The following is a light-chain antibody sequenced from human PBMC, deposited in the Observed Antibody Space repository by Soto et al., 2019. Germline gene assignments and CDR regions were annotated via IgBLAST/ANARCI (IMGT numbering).Light chain of an antibody. V-gene: IGLV6-57*04. CDR3: QSYDSSNRGV. J-gene: IGLJ2*01. CDR2: EDN. Sequence: NFMLTQPHSVSESPGKTVTISCTRSSGSIASNYVQWYQQRPGSATTTVIYEDNQRPSGVPDRFSGSIDSSSNSASLTISGLKTEDGADYYCQSYDSSNRGVFGGGTKLTVL. CDR1: SGSIASNY.